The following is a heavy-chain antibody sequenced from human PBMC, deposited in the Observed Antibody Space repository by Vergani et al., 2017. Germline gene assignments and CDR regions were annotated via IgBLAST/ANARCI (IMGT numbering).Heavy chain of an antibody. D-gene: IGHD6-19*01. V-gene: IGHV4-38-2*01. CDR3: ARQWPGIYMDV. CDR1: GYSISSGYY. Sequence: QVQLQESGPGLVKPSETLSLTCAVSGYSISSGYYWGWIRQPPGKGLEWIGSIYRTGRTHFNPSLKSRVTISVDTSKNHFSLKLSSVTAADTAVYYCARQWPGIYMDVWGKGTTVTVSS. CDR2: IYRTGRT. J-gene: IGHJ6*03.